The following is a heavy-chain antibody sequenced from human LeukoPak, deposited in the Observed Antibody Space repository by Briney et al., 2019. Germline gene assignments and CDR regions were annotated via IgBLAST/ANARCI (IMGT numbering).Heavy chain of an antibody. CDR3: ARGRAAADDFDL. J-gene: IGHJ4*02. CDR1: GYTFFSYS. D-gene: IGHD6-13*01. CDR2: VNNYKGET. Sequence: ASVKVSCKASGYTFFSYSIKWVRQAPGQGLGGGGWVNNYKGETKYTQKFQGRGSLTTDSSATTAYMELTNLKSDDTGIYYCARGRAAADDFDLCCQGTPVTVSS. V-gene: IGHV1-18*01.